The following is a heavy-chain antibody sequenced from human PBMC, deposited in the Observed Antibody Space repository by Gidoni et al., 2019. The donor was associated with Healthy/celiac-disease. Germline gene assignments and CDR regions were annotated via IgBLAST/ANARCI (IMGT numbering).Heavy chain of an antibody. CDR1: GGSISSYY. Sequence: QVQLQESGPGLVKPSETLSLTCTVSGGSISSYYWSWIRQPPGKGLEWIGYIYYSGSTNYNPSLKSRVTISVDTSKNQFSLKLSSVTAADTAVYYCARANMVQGVNAVWYFDLWGRGTLVTVSS. CDR3: ARANMVQGVNAVWYFDL. CDR2: IYYSGST. D-gene: IGHD3-10*01. V-gene: IGHV4-59*01. J-gene: IGHJ2*01.